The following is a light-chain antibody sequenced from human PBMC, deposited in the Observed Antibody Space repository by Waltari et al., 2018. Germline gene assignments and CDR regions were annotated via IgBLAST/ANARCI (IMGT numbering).Light chain of an antibody. CDR2: KVF. CDR3: MQATQWPLT. J-gene: IGKJ1*01. Sequence: DVVMTQSPLSLPVTLGQPATILCRSSQSLVHSDGKTYLNWFQQRPGQSPRRLIYKVFNRDSGVPERFSGSGSGTDFTLTISRVEAEDVGTYYCMQATQWPLTFGQGTKVEIK. V-gene: IGKV2-30*02. CDR1: QSLVHSDGKTY.